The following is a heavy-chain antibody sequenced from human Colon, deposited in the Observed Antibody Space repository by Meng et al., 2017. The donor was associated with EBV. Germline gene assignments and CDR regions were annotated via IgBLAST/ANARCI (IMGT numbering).Heavy chain of an antibody. CDR2: VSHPGSA. J-gene: IGHJ4*02. V-gene: IGHV4-34*01. Sequence: QVLLQQLGAGLLKPSETLPLTCTVNGGSFSGYVWSWVRQPPGKGMEWIGEVSHPGSANYNPSLKSRVTISVDASEKQLSLRLTSVTAADSAVYYCARVPTTGYKDHWGQGTLVTVSS. CDR1: GGSFSGYV. D-gene: IGHD3-9*01. CDR3: ARVPTTGYKDH.